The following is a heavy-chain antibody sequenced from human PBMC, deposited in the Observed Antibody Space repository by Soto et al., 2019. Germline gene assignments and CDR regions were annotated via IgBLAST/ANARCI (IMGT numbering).Heavy chain of an antibody. D-gene: IGHD6-25*01. CDR3: ARDQLSSGLYVWFDP. J-gene: IGHJ5*02. Sequence: HVQLQESGPGLVKPSETLSLTCTVSGGSISTYYWSWIRQPPGKGLEWIGYIYYDGSTSYNPSLRSRVPISVDTSKNQFSLILSSVTSADTAVYYCARDQLSSGLYVWFDPWGQGTLVTVSS. CDR2: IYYDGST. V-gene: IGHV4-59*01. CDR1: GGSISTYY.